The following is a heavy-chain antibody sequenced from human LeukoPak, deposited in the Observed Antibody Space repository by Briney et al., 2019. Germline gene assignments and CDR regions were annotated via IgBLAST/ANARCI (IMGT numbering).Heavy chain of an antibody. J-gene: IGHJ3*02. CDR3: AREISTSSSWYGDDAFDI. Sequence: GGSLRLSCSASGFTFSSFAMFWVRQAPGKGLEYVSGISSDGGRTNYADSVKARFTISRDNSKNTLFLQMNSLRTEDTAVYYCAREISTSSSWYGDDAFDIWGQGTMVTVSS. D-gene: IGHD6-13*01. CDR1: GFTFSSFA. V-gene: IGHV3-64*04. CDR2: ISSDGGRT.